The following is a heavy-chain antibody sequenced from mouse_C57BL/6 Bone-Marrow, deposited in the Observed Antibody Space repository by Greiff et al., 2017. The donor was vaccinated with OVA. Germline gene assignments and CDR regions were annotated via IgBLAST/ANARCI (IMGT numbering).Heavy chain of an antibody. D-gene: IGHD1-2*01. Sequence: EVQLKQSGPVLVKPGASVKMSCKASGYTFTDYYMNWVKQSHGKSLEWIGVINPYNGGTSYNQKFKGKATLTVDKSSSTAYMELNSLTSEDSAVYFCACTTAYWYFDVWGTGTTVTVSS. CDR1: GYTFTDYY. CDR3: ACTTAYWYFDV. J-gene: IGHJ1*03. V-gene: IGHV1-19*01. CDR2: INPYNGGT.